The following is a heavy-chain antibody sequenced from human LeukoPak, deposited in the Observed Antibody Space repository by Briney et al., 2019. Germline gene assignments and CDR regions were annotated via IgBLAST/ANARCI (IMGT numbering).Heavy chain of an antibody. D-gene: IGHD2-15*01. V-gene: IGHV3-74*01. Sequence: GGSLRLSCAASGFTFSSYWMHWVRQAPGKGLVWVSRIERHGSSTSYADSVKGRFTISRDNAKNTLYLQMNSLRAEDTAVYYCARSPRYCSGGSCYPGRGAFDIWGQGTMVTLSS. CDR1: GFTFSSYW. CDR3: ARSPRYCSGGSCYPGRGAFDI. J-gene: IGHJ3*02. CDR2: IERHGSST.